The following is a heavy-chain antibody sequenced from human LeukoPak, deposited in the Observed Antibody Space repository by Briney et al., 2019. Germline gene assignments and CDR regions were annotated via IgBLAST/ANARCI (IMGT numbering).Heavy chain of an antibody. V-gene: IGHV4-34*01. Sequence: SETLSLTCAVYGGSFSGYYWSWIRQPPGKGLEWIGEINHSGSTNYNPSLKSRVTISVDTSKNQFSLKLSSVTAADTAVYYCASILGYCSSTSCCYYGMDVWGQGTTVTVSS. D-gene: IGHD2-2*01. CDR2: INHSGST. CDR3: ASILGYCSSTSCCYYGMDV. J-gene: IGHJ6*02. CDR1: GGSFSGYY.